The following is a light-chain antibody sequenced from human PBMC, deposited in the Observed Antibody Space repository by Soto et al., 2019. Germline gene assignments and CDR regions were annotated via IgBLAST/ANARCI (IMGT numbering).Light chain of an antibody. Sequence: QSALTQPASVSGSPGQSITISCTGTSSVIGAYNYVSWYQLHPGKAPKLIIFDVTYRPSGVSSRFSGSKSGNTASLTISGLQAEDEADYYCSSYSTRSTLFGGGTKLTVL. J-gene: IGLJ2*01. CDR2: DVT. V-gene: IGLV2-14*03. CDR1: SSVIGAYNY. CDR3: SSYSTRSTL.